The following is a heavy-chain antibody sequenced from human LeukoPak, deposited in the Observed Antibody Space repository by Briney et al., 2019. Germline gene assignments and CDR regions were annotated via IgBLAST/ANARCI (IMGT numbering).Heavy chain of an antibody. CDR3: AIYCSSTSCYDYYYYGMDV. D-gene: IGHD2-2*01. Sequence: SEKVSCKASGDTFSSYAISWVRQAPGQGLEWMGGIIPIFGTANYAQKFQGRVTITADESTSTAYMELSSLRSEDTAVYYCAIYCSSTSCYDYYYYGMDVWGQGTTVTVSS. CDR2: IIPIFGTA. J-gene: IGHJ6*02. V-gene: IGHV1-69*01. CDR1: GDTFSSYA.